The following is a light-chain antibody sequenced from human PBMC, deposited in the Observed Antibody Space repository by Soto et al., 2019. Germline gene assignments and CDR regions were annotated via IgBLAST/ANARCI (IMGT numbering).Light chain of an antibody. CDR3: QQYNDWPPYT. V-gene: IGKV3-15*01. Sequence: EIVMTQSPATLSVSPGDRATLSCRASQIVSSNLAWYQQKPGQAPRLLIYGASTRATGIPARFSGSGSGTDFTLTISSLQSEDFAVYYCQQYNDWPPYTFGQGTNLEIK. J-gene: IGKJ2*01. CDR1: QIVSSN. CDR2: GAS.